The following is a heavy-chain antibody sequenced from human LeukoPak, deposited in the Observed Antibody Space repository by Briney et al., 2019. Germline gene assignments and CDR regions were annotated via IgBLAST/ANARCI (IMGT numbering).Heavy chain of an antibody. Sequence: GGSLRLSCAASGFTFSSYSMNWVRQAPGKGLEWVSSISSSSSYIYYADSVKGRFTFSRDNAKNSLYLQMNSLRAEDTAVYYCARDQNGSGRWYWGQGTLVTVSS. CDR3: ARDQNGSGRWY. CDR2: ISSSSSYI. D-gene: IGHD3-10*01. V-gene: IGHV3-21*01. CDR1: GFTFSSYS. J-gene: IGHJ4*02.